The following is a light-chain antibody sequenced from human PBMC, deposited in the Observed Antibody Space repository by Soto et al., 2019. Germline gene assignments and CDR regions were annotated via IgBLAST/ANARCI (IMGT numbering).Light chain of an antibody. CDR3: GTWDSSLSAGV. V-gene: IGLV1-51*02. CDR2: ENN. CDR1: SSNIGNNY. Sequence: QSVLTQPPSVSAAPGQKVTISCSGSSSNIGNNYLSWYQQLPGTAPKLLIYENNKRPSGIPDRFSGSKSGTSATLGITGLQTGDEADYYCGTWDSSLSAGVCGEGTKLTV. J-gene: IGLJ3*02.